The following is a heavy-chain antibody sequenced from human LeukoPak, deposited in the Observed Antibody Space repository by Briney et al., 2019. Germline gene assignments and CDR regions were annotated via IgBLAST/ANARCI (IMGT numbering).Heavy chain of an antibody. CDR2: IYPTGNT. D-gene: IGHD3-22*01. CDR1: GGAIISYY. V-gene: IGHV4-4*07. Sequence: SETLSLTCSVSGGAIISYYWSWIRQPAGKGPEWIGRIYPTGNTDYNPSLKTRVTMSTDLSKQQFSLRLRAVTAADPAVYYCARLKFYDSTGYSPGYYMDVWGKGTAVTVSS. J-gene: IGHJ6*03. CDR3: ARLKFYDSTGYSPGYYMDV.